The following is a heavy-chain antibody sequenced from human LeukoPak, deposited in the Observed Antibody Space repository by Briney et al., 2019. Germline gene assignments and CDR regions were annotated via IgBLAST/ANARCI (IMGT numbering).Heavy chain of an antibody. D-gene: IGHD3-3*01. CDR2: IYTSGST. Sequence: SETLSLTCTVSGGSISSYYWSWIRQPAGKGLEWIGRIYTSGSTNYNPSLKSRVTMSVDTSKNQSSLKLSSVTAADTAVYYCARDGVTIFGVADPDYYYYYYMDVWGKGTTVTVSS. CDR3: ARDGVTIFGVADPDYYYYYYMDV. CDR1: GGSISSYY. V-gene: IGHV4-4*07. J-gene: IGHJ6*03.